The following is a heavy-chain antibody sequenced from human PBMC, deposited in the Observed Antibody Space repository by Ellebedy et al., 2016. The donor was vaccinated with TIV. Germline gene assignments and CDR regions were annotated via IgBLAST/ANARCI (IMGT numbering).Heavy chain of an antibody. D-gene: IGHD6-19*01. CDR1: GFAFSSFS. Sequence: GGSLRLSCAASGFAFSSFSMNWVRQAPGKGLEWVSYISSGGSTVEYADSVKGRFAISRDDAKNSLYLQINSLRDEDTAVYYCARSDTSGWYKDWGQGTPVTVSS. CDR3: ARSDTSGWYKD. J-gene: IGHJ4*02. CDR2: ISSGGSTV. V-gene: IGHV3-48*02.